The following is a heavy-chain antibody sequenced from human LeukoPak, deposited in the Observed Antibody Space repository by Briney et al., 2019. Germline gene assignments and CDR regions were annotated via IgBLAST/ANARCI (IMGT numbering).Heavy chain of an antibody. V-gene: IGHV3-53*01. J-gene: IGHJ4*02. CDR2: MYTGGTT. CDR3: AKDEATSGGGLAS. Sequence: PGGSLRLSCAASGFTVGGTHMGWVRQAPGKGLEWVSAMYTGGTTYYADSVTGRFTISGDNSKNTLYLHMNSLRAEDTAVYYCAKDEATSGGGLASWGQGTLVSVSS. CDR1: GFTVGGTH. D-gene: IGHD3-16*01.